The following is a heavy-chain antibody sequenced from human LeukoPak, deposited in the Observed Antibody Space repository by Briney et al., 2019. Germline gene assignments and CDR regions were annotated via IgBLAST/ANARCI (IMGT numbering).Heavy chain of an antibody. CDR1: GGSFSAYY. CDR2: IYNSGST. D-gene: IGHD3-10*01. V-gene: IGHV4-34*11. CDR3: ARDSSGFGGSWYFDL. Sequence: SETLSLTCAVYGGSFSAYYWSWIRQPPGKGLEWIGYIYNSGSTKYNPSLKSRVTISVDTPKNQVSLKLSSVTAADTAVYYCARDSSGFGGSWYFDLWGRGTLVTVSS. J-gene: IGHJ2*01.